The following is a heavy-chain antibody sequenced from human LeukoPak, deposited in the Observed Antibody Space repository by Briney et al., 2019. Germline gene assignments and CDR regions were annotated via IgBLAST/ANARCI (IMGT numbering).Heavy chain of an antibody. CDR3: ARDLPGYYYDY. V-gene: IGHV1-18*01. J-gene: IGHJ4*02. Sequence: ASVKVSCKASGGTFSSYAISWVRQAPGQGLEWMGWISAYNGNTNYAQKLQGRVTMTTDTSTSTAYMELRSLRSDDTAVYYCARDLPGYYYDYWGQGTLVTVSS. D-gene: IGHD6-13*01. CDR1: GGTFSSYA. CDR2: ISAYNGNT.